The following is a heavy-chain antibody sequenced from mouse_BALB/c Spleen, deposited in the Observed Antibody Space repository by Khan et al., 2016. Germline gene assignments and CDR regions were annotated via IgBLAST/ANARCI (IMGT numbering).Heavy chain of an antibody. D-gene: IGHD1-1*01. CDR1: GHPFTTYW. V-gene: IGHV1-52*01. CDR2: IDPYDSET. CDR3: ARGSTVFDF. Sequence: QVQLQQPGAELVRPGASVKLSCKASGHPFTTYWMNWVKQRPEQGLEWIGRIDPYDSETHYDQQFKDKAILTVDKSSSTAYMQLSGLTSEDSAVYYCARGSTVFDFWGQGTTLTVSS. J-gene: IGHJ2*01.